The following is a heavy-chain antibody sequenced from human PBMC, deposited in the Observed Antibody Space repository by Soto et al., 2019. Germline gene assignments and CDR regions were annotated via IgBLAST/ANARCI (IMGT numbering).Heavy chain of an antibody. CDR3: AREELEPTPSTWFDP. D-gene: IGHD1-1*01. Sequence: QVQLVQSGAEVKKPGSSVKVSCKASGGTFSSYAISWVRQAPGQGLEWMGGIIPIFGTANYAQKFQGRVTITAEESTSTADMERSSLRSEDTAVYYCAREELEPTPSTWFDPWGQGTLVTVSS. V-gene: IGHV1-69*01. CDR1: GGTFSSYA. J-gene: IGHJ5*02. CDR2: IIPIFGTA.